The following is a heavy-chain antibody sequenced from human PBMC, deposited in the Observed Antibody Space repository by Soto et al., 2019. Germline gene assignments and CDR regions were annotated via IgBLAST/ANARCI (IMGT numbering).Heavy chain of an antibody. V-gene: IGHV3-33*01. Sequence: GGSLRLSCAASGFTFSSYGMHWVRQAPGKGLEWVAVIWYDGSNKYYADSVKGRFTISRDNSKNTLYLQMNSLRAENTAVYYCARHLGGSGSYYLGYYYYGMDVWGQGTTVTVSS. CDR2: IWYDGSNK. CDR1: GFTFSSYG. CDR3: ARHLGGSGSYYLGYYYYGMDV. J-gene: IGHJ6*02. D-gene: IGHD3-10*01.